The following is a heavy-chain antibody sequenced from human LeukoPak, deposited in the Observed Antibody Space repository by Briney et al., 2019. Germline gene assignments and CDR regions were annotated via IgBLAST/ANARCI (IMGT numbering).Heavy chain of an antibody. J-gene: IGHJ4*02. CDR1: GFTFSSYG. D-gene: IGHD5-12*01. Sequence: QPGTSLRPSCAASGFTFSSYGMRWVRQAPGKGLEWVAVISYDGSNKYYADSVKGRFTISRDNSKNTLYLQMNSLRAEDTAVYYCAKDRGYETFYFDYWGQGTLVTVSS. V-gene: IGHV3-30*18. CDR2: ISYDGSNK. CDR3: AKDRGYETFYFDY.